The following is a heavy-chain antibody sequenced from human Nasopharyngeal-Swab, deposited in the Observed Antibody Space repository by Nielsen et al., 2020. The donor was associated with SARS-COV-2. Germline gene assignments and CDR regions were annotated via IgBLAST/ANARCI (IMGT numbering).Heavy chain of an antibody. V-gene: IGHV3-21*01. Sequence: GESLKISCAASGFTFNNYNFNWVRQAPGKGLEWVSSISSSSSYIYYADSVKGRFTISRDNAKNPHYLQMNSLRAEDTAIYYCARDGLDYDFWSAYFMDVWGQGTTVTVSS. CDR3: ARDGLDYDFWSAYFMDV. CDR1: GFTFNNYN. D-gene: IGHD3-3*01. CDR2: ISSSSSYI. J-gene: IGHJ6*02.